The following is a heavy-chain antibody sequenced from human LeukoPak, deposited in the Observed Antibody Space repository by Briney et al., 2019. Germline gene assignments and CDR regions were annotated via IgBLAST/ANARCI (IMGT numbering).Heavy chain of an antibody. CDR1: GFTFSSYS. CDR2: ISSSSSTI. CDR3: ARTPYYYDSNGYYLRQNFDY. V-gene: IGHV3-48*02. J-gene: IGHJ4*02. Sequence: GGSLRLSCAASGFTFSSYSMNWVRQAPGKGLEWVSYISSSSSTIYYADSVKGRFTISRDNAKNSLYLQMNSLRDEDTAVYYCARTPYYYDSNGYYLRQNFDYWGQGTLVTVSS. D-gene: IGHD3-22*01.